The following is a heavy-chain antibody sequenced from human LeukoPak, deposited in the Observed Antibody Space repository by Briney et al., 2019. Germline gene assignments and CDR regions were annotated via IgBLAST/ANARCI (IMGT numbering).Heavy chain of an antibody. J-gene: IGHJ3*02. D-gene: IGHD6-19*01. V-gene: IGHV3-9*01. CDR2: ISWNSGSI. CDR3: AKDIHSSGWSGDAFDI. CDR1: GFTFDDYA. Sequence: PGGSLRLSCAASGFTFDDYAMHWVRQAPGKGLEWVSGISWNSGSIGYADSVKGRFTISRDNAKNSLYLQMNSLRAEDTALYYCAKDIHSSGWSGDAFDIWGQGTMVTVSS.